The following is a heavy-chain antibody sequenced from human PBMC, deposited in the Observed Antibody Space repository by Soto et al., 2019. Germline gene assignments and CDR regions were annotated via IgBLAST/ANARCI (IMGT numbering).Heavy chain of an antibody. CDR2: INHSGST. Sequence: NPSETLSLTCAVYGGSFSGYYWSWIRQPPRKGLEWIGEINHSGSTNYNPSLKSRVTISVDTSKNQFSLKLTSVTAADTAVYYCARVGYSSSWYRRGAFDIWGQGTMVTVSS. V-gene: IGHV4-34*01. CDR1: GGSFSGYY. J-gene: IGHJ3*02. CDR3: ARVGYSSSWYRRGAFDI. D-gene: IGHD6-13*01.